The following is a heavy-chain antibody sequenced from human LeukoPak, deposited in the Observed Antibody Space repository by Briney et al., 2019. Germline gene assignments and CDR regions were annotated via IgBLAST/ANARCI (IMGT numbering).Heavy chain of an antibody. CDR2: ISWNSGSI. D-gene: IGHD3-10*01. J-gene: IGHJ3*02. CDR3: AKALWFGEPYDAFDI. CDR1: GFTFDDYA. V-gene: IGHV3-9*01. Sequence: GRSLRLSCAASGFTFDDYAMHWVRQAPGKGLEWVSGISWNSGSIGYADSVKGRFTISRDNAKNSLYLQMNSLRAEDTALYYCAKALWFGEPYDAFDIWGQGTMVTVSS.